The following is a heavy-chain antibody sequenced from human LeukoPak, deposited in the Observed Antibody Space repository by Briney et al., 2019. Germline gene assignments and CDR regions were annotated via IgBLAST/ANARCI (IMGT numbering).Heavy chain of an antibody. J-gene: IGHJ6*03. V-gene: IGHV4-34*01. CDR1: GVSFSGYY. CDR3: ARGGYDFWSGRLYYYYYMDV. CDR2: INHSGST. Sequence: SETLSLTCAVYGVSFSGYYWSWIRQPPGKGLEWIGEINHSGSTNYNPSLKSRVTISVDTSKNQFSLKLSSVTAADTAVYYCARGGYDFWSGRLYYYYYMDVWGKGTTVTVSS. D-gene: IGHD3-3*01.